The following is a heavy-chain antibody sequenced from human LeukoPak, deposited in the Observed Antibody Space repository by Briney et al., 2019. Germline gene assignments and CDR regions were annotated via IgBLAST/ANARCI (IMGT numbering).Heavy chain of an antibody. CDR1: GFTFSSYS. V-gene: IGHV3-21*01. CDR3: ARLYSRVGPFNY. Sequence: GGSLRLSCAASGFTFSSYSMNWVRQAPGKGLEWVASISSSSPYIYYTDSVKGRFTISRDNAKNSLYLQMNSPRAEDTAVYYCARLYSRVGPFNYWGQGTLVTVSS. CDR2: ISSSSPYI. J-gene: IGHJ4*02. D-gene: IGHD5-18*01.